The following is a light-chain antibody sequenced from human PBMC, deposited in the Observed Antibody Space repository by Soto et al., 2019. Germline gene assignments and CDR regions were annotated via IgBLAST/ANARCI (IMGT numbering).Light chain of an antibody. J-gene: IGKJ5*01. CDR2: GPS. V-gene: IGKV3-20*01. Sequence: DIVLTQSPGTLSLSLGESATLSCRSRQALXSRYIAWHQQKPGQAPRLRXYGPSSRATGIPDRFSGSGSGTDFTLTISRLDPEDFAVYYCQQYANSTITFGQGTRLEIK. CDR1: QALXSRY. CDR3: QQYANSTIT.